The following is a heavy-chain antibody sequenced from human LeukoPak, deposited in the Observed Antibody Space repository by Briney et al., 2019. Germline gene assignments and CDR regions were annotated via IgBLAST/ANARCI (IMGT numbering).Heavy chain of an antibody. CDR3: ARASGLPFTMTLDH. CDR1: GYTFTSYY. D-gene: IGHD3-22*01. J-gene: IGHJ4*02. Sequence: ASVKVSCKASGYTFTSYYIHRVRQAPGQGLEWMGIINPSGGSTSYAQKFQGRATMTRDTSTSTVYMELSSLRSEDTAVYYCARASGLPFTMTLDHWGQGTLVTVSS. V-gene: IGHV1-46*01. CDR2: INPSGGST.